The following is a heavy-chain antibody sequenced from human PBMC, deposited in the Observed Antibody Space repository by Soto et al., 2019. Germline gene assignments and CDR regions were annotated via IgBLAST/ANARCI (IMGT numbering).Heavy chain of an antibody. CDR2: ISAYKANT. CDR1: GYTFTNFG. Sequence: QVHLVQSGAEVKKPGASVKVSCTASGYTFTNFGISWVRQAPGQGLEWMGWISAYKANTNYAQKFQGRVTMTTDTSTSTAYMGLRSLRSDDTAVYYCARRGTPIDYWGQGTLITVSS. J-gene: IGHJ4*02. D-gene: IGHD3-16*01. CDR3: ARRGTPIDY. V-gene: IGHV1-18*01.